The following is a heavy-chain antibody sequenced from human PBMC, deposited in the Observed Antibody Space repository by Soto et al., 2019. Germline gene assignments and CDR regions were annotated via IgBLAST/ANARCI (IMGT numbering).Heavy chain of an antibody. V-gene: IGHV3-30-3*01. CDR3: ASSSSSNY. J-gene: IGHJ4*02. Sequence: QVQLVESGGGVVQPGRSLRLSCAASGFTFSSYAMHWVRQAPGKGLEWVAVISYDGSNKYYAESVKGRFTISRDNSKNTLYLQMNSLRAEDTAVYYCASSSSSNYWGQGTLVTVSS. CDR2: ISYDGSNK. D-gene: IGHD6-6*01. CDR1: GFTFSSYA.